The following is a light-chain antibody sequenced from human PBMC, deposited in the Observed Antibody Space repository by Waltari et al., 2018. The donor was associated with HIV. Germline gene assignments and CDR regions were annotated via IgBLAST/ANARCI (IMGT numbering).Light chain of an antibody. J-gene: IGLJ2*01. CDR1: ALPHTF. CDR2: EDS. V-gene: IGLV3-10*01. CDR3: YSTDNSGTHIRV. Sequence: SYELTQPPSVSVSPGQTARITCSGDALPHTFAYWYQQKSGQAPVLVIYEDSKRPSGIPQRFSGSSSGTMATLTISGAQVADEADYYCYSTDNSGTHIRVFGGGTKLTVL.